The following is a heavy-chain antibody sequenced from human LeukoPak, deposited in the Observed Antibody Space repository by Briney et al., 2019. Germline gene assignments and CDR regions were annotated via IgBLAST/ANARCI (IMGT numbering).Heavy chain of an antibody. CDR3: AKEGDFWSGYYN. V-gene: IGHV3-23*01. J-gene: IGHJ4*02. CDR1: GFTFSSYA. Sequence: GGSLRLSCAASGFTFSSYAMTWVRQAPGKGLDWVAAISNIGNSTYYADSVKGRFTISRDNSKNTLYLQMNSLRAEDTAVYYCAKEGDFWSGYYNWGQGTLVTVSS. D-gene: IGHD3-3*01. CDR2: ISNIGNST.